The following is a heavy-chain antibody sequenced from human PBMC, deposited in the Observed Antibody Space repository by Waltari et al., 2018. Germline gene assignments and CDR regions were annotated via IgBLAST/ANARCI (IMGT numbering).Heavy chain of an antibody. CDR3: ATHCPSGRCFRWFYYDS. J-gene: IGHJ4*02. CDR1: GLAVRPTD. D-gene: IGHD2-15*01. Sequence: LVQSEGGLIQPGGSRRLSCAVSGLAVRPTDRSWVRPAQGQGLEWVAVIFGGGERYYSDSVRGRFTISKDTSENSVYLQMNSLRVDDTAVYYCATHCPSGRCFRWFYYDSWGQGSLVTVSS. V-gene: IGHV3-53*01. CDR2: IFGGGER.